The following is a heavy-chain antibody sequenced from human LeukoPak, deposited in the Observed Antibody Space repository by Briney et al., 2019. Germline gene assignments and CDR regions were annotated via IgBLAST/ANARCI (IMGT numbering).Heavy chain of an antibody. CDR2: IYSGGST. D-gene: IGHD2-15*01. CDR3: VRDNPRCCGVVPTNIDDY. CDR1: GFTVSSNY. Sequence: GRSLRLSCAASGFTVSSNYMSWVRQAPGKGLEWVSVIYSGGSTYYADSVRGRLTISRDNAKNSLYLQMHSLRAEDTAVYFCVRDNPRCCGVVPTNIDDYWGQGTLVTVSS. V-gene: IGHV3-53*01. J-gene: IGHJ4*02.